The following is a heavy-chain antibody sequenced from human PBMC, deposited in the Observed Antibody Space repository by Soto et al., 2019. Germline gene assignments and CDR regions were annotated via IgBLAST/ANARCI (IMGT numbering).Heavy chain of an antibody. D-gene: IGHD6-13*01. CDR1: GFTFSSYS. CDR2: ISSSSSTI. CDR3: ARDLGSSWYPEYFQH. J-gene: IGHJ1*01. Sequence: GSLRLSCAASGFTFSSYSMNWVRQAPGKGLEWVSYISSSSSTIYYADSVKGRFAISRDNAKNSPYLQMNSLRAEDTAVYYCARDLGSSWYPEYFQHWGQGTLVTVSS. V-gene: IGHV3-48*01.